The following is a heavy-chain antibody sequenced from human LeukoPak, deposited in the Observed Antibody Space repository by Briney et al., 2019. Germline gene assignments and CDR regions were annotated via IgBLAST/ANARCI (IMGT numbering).Heavy chain of an antibody. CDR3: ARSLSTTGLR. V-gene: IGHV4-39*01. Sequence: PSETLSLTCTVSGGSVSSSDYYWGWIRQPPGKGLEWIGSINYSGNTYYNPSLKNRVTISVDTSKNQFSLKLSSVTAADTAVYYCARSLSTTGLRWGQGTLVSVSS. D-gene: IGHD1-1*01. CDR1: GGSVSSSDYY. CDR2: INYSGNT. J-gene: IGHJ4*02.